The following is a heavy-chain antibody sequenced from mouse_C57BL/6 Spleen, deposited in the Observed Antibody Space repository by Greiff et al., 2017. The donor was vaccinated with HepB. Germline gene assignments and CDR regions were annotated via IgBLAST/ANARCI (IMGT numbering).Heavy chain of an antibody. D-gene: IGHD2-14*01. CDR3: ARRGNLGY. V-gene: IGHV1-50*01. CDR2: IDPSDSYT. CDR1: GYTFTSYW. Sequence: VQLQQPGAELVKPGASVKLSCKASGYTFTSYWMQWVKQRPGQGLEWIGEIDPSDSYTNYNQKFKGKATLTVDTSSSTAYMQLSSLTSGDSAVYYCARRGNLGYWGQGTTLTVSS. J-gene: IGHJ2*01.